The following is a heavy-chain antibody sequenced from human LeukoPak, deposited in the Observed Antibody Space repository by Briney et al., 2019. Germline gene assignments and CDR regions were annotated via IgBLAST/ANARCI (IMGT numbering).Heavy chain of an antibody. CDR3: VSPDFWSGYYTG. Sequence: GGSLRLSCAASGFTFSSYWMHWVRQAPGKGLVWVSRINSDGSSTSYADSVKGRFTISRDNAKNTLYLQMNSLRAEDTAVYYCVSPDFWSGYYTGWGQGTLVTVSS. V-gene: IGHV3-74*01. CDR1: GFTFSSYW. CDR2: INSDGSST. J-gene: IGHJ4*02. D-gene: IGHD3-3*01.